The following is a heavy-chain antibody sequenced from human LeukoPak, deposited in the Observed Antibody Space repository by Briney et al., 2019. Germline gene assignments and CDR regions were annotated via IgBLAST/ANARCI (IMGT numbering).Heavy chain of an antibody. CDR2: GTT. D-gene: IGHD7-27*01. CDR3: ARGTGGVDY. V-gene: IGHV3-23*01. Sequence: GTTYYADSVRDRFIISRDNSKNTLYLQVNSLIAEDTAIYYCARGTGGVDYWGQGTLVTVSS. J-gene: IGHJ4*02.